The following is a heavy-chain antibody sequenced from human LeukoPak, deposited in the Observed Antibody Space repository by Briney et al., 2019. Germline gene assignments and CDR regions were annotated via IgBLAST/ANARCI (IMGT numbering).Heavy chain of an antibody. J-gene: IGHJ4*02. CDR3: ARDRDSDYFDY. D-gene: IGHD2-15*01. CDR1: GFTFSSYW. V-gene: IGHV3-74*01. Sequence: GGSLRLSCAASGFTFSSYWMHWVRRAPGKGLVWVSRINSDGSSTSYADSVKGRFPISRDNAKNTLYLQMNSLRAEDTAVYYCARDRDSDYFDYWGQGTLVTVSS. CDR2: INSDGSST.